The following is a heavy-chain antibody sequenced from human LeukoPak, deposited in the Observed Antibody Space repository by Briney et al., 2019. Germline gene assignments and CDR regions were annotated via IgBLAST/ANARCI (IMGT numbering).Heavy chain of an antibody. CDR2: ISSSSSYI. V-gene: IGHV3-21*04. D-gene: IGHD3-16*01. CDR3: AKWQDVIHWGYFDS. CDR1: GFTFSSYS. J-gene: IGHJ4*02. Sequence: PGESLRLSCAASGFTFSSYSMNWVRQAPGKGLEWVSSISSSSSYIYYADSGKGRFTISREKAKNALYLQMSSLKAEDTAIYYCAKWQDVIHWGYFDSWGQGTLVTVS.